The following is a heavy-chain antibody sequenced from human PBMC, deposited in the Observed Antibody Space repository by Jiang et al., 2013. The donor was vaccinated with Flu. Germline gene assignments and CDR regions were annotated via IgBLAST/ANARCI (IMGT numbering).Heavy chain of an antibody. J-gene: IGHJ5*02. CDR3: ARDRIVAPTPNWFDP. Sequence: EWMGWISAYNGNTKYAQKFRDRVTLTTDTSTSTAYMELRSLRSDDTAVYYCARDRIVAPTPNWFDPWGQGTLVIVSS. D-gene: IGHD1-26*01. V-gene: IGHV1-18*01. CDR2: ISAYNGNT.